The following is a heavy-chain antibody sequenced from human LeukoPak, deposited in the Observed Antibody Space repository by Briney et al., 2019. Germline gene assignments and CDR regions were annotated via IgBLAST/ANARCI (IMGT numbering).Heavy chain of an antibody. J-gene: IGHJ4*02. CDR3: ARRWGGHFDH. CDR2: TYYTGTT. V-gene: IGHV4-59*08. Sequence: KASETLSLTCTVSGGSISSYYWSWIRQPPGKGLEWIAYTYYTGTTDYNPSLKSRVTISVDTSKNHFSLQLSSVTAADTAVYYCARRWGGHFDHWGQGTLVTVSS. CDR1: GGSISSYY. D-gene: IGHD3-16*01.